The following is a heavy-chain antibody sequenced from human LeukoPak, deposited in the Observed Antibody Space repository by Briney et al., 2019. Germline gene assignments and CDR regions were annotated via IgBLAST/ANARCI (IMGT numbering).Heavy chain of an antibody. CDR3: ARDGRDYYDSSGYYYYFDY. CDR1: GFTFSSYA. CDR2: ISSSSSYI. J-gene: IGHJ4*02. Sequence: PGGSLRLSCAASGFTFSSYAMHWVRQAPGKGLEWVSSISSSSSYIYYADSVKGRFTISRDNAKNSLYLQMNSLRAEDTAVYYCARDGRDYYDSSGYYYYFDYWGQGTLVTVSS. D-gene: IGHD3-22*01. V-gene: IGHV3-21*01.